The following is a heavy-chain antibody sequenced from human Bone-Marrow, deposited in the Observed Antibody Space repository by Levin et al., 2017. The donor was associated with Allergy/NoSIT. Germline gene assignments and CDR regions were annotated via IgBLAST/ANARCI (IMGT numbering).Heavy chain of an antibody. J-gene: IGHJ5*01. D-gene: IGHD6-13*01. V-gene: IGHV4-38-2*02. CDR1: GFSIGGAFY. Sequence: SETLSLTCTVSGFSIGGAFYWGWIRQPPGKGLEWIGSIYHSGTSYYNPSLKSRVTISRDTSKNQFSLKLTSVTAADTAVYFCASGHNSSWYKEWFDLWGQGTLVTVSS. CDR2: IYHSGTS. CDR3: ASGHNSSWYKEWFDL.